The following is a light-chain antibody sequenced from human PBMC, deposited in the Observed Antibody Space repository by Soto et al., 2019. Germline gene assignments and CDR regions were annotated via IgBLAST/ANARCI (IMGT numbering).Light chain of an antibody. V-gene: IGKV1-33*01. CDR2: DAS. CDR3: QQANSFPIT. CDR1: QDISTY. J-gene: IGKJ5*01. Sequence: DIQMTQSPSSLSASAGDRVTLACQASQDISTYLNWYQQKPGKAPKLLIYDASNLETGVPSRFSGSGSGTDFTFTISSLQPEDIATYYCQQANSFPITFGQGTRLEIK.